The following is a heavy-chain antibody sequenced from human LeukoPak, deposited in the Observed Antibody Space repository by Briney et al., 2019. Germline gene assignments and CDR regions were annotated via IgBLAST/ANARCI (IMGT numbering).Heavy chain of an antibody. CDR3: TTDQTYDYVWGSYRYPNFDY. CDR1: GFTFSSYA. D-gene: IGHD3-16*02. Sequence: PGGSLRLSCAASGFTFSSYAMHWVRQAPGKGLEWVAVISYDGSNKYYADSVKGRFTISRNNSKNTLYLQMNSLKTEDTAVYYCTTDQTYDYVWGSYRYPNFDYWGQGTLVTVSS. CDR2: ISYDGSNK. V-gene: IGHV3-30-3*01. J-gene: IGHJ4*02.